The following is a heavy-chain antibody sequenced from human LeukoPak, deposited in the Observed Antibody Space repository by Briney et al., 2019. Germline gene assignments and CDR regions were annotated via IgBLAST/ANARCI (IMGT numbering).Heavy chain of an antibody. CDR2: ISWNSGLI. J-gene: IGHJ3*02. CDR1: AFTFGDYA. V-gene: IGHV3-9*01. CDR3: AKDRTATPDAFDI. Sequence: PRGGSLRLSCVASAFTFGDYAMHWVRQAPGKGLEWVSGISWNSGLIGYADSVKGRFTISRDNTKNSLYLQMNSLRTEDTALYYCAKDRTATPDAFDIWGQGTMVTVSS. D-gene: IGHD2-15*01.